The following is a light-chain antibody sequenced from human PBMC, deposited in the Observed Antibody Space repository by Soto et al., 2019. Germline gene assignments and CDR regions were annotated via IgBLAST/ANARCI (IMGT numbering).Light chain of an antibody. V-gene: IGKV3-20*01. Sequence: EIVLTQSPGTLSLSPGERATLSCRASQSVISNYLAWYQQKPGQAPRLLIYGAFSRATGIPDRFSGSGSGTDFTLTVSRLEPEDFAVYYCQQYGNSPTFAPGTKVDVK. CDR3: QQYGNSPT. J-gene: IGKJ3*01. CDR2: GAF. CDR1: QSVISNY.